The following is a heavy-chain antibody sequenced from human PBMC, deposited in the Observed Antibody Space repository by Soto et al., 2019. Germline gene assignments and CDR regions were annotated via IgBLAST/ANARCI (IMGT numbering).Heavy chain of an antibody. CDR2: IIPILGIA. D-gene: IGHD6-13*01. CDR1: GGTFSSYT. V-gene: IGHV1-69*02. CDR3: ASLKQQLVLVGYYCMHV. J-gene: IGHJ6*02. Sequence: QVQLVQSGAEVKKPGSSVKVSCKASGGTFSSYTISWVRQAPGQGLEWMGRIIPILGIANYAQKFQGRVTITADKFPSTADMELSSLRSEDTAVYYCASLKQQLVLVGYYCMHVWGQGTTV.